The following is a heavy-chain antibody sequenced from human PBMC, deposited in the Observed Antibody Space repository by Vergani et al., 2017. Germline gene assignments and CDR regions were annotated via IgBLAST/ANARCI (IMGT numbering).Heavy chain of an antibody. J-gene: IGHJ4*02. V-gene: IGHV3-30-3*01. CDR2: ISYDGSNK. CDR1: GFTFSSYA. CDR3: ARGRRRMVATGLCDY. D-gene: IGHD5-12*01. Sequence: VQLVESGGGVVQPGRSLRLSCAASGFTFSSYAMHWVRQAPGKGLEWVAVISYDGSNKYYADSVKGRFTISRDNSKNTLYLQMNSLRAEDTAVYYCARGRRRMVATGLCDYWGQGTLVTVSS.